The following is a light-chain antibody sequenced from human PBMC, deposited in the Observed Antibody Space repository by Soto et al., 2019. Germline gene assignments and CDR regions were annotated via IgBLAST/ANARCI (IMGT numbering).Light chain of an antibody. CDR1: QNINRW. CDR2: EAS. Sequence: DIQMTQSPSTLSASVGDRVTITCRASQNINRWLAWYQQKPGKAPNLLIYEASTLENGVPSRFGGRGSGTEFTLTITSLQPDDFATYYSQQYDISSWTFGQGTKVE. CDR3: QQYDISSWT. V-gene: IGKV1-5*03. J-gene: IGKJ1*01.